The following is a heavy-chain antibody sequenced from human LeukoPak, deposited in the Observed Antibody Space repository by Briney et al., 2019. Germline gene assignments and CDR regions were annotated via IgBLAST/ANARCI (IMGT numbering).Heavy chain of an antibody. CDR3: ASKYYDFWSGYYVYGMDV. J-gene: IGHJ6*02. CDR2: IGTAGDT. V-gene: IGHV3-13*01. D-gene: IGHD3-3*01. CDR1: GFTFSTYN. Sequence: GGSLRLSCAASGFTFSTYNMHWVRQATGEGLEWVSAIGTAGDTYYAGSVKGRFTISRDNAKNSLYLQLNGLRAGDTAVYYCASKYYDFWSGYYVYGMDVWGQGTTVTVSS.